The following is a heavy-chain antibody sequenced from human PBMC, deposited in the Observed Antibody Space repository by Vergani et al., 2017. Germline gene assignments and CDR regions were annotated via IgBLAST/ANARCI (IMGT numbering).Heavy chain of an antibody. D-gene: IGHD3/OR15-3a*01. J-gene: IGHJ6*04. CDR3: VYDFWAGYDSGDV. Sequence: VELLESGGGLVQPGESLKLSCATSGLTFSDSAIHWVRQTSGKGLEWIGRIRDKAYNYATVYAVSVKGRFTISRDDSKKTAYLQMNGLTTEDTAVYYCVYDFWAGYDSGDVWGKGTTVTVSS. CDR2: IRDKAYNYAT. V-gene: IGHV3-73*02. CDR1: GLTFSDSA.